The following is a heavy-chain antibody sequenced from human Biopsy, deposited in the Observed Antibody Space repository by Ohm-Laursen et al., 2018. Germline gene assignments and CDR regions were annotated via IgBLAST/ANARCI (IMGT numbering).Heavy chain of an antibody. V-gene: IGHV1-69*13. D-gene: IGHD1-20*01. CDR1: GGAFRSHT. CDR3: ATGLHGLTEAASLDH. Sequence: SVKVSCKTPGGAFRSHTITWVRQAPGQGLEWVGNTTPVFGAVNYARKLQGRVTITADESMAIGHLEVSSLRVDDTAVYYCATGLHGLTEAASLDHWGQGALVIVPP. CDR2: TTPVFGAV. J-gene: IGHJ4*02.